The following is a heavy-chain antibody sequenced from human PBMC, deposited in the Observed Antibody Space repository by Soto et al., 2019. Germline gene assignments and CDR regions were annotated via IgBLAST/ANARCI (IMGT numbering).Heavy chain of an antibody. J-gene: IGHJ4*02. Sequence: GGSLRLSSAASGFTFSSYWRPSVRPAPGKGLVWVSRIKSDGTSTTYADSVKGRFTISRDNAKNSLYLQMNSLRAEDTAVYYCARLDGYKGLGFDYWGQGTLVTVSS. D-gene: IGHD5-12*01. V-gene: IGHV3-74*01. CDR2: IKSDGTST. CDR3: ARLDGYKGLGFDY. CDR1: GFTFSSYW.